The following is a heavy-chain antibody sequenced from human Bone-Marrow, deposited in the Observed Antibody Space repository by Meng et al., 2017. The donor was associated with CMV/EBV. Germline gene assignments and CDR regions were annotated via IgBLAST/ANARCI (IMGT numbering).Heavy chain of an antibody. V-gene: IGHV3-23*01. J-gene: IGHJ4*02. CDR1: GFPFSSYA. CDR3: AKDEVGHYYDSSGYI. D-gene: IGHD3-22*01. CDR2: ISGSGGST. Sequence: SGFPFSSYAMSWVRQDPGKGLEWVSAISGSGGSTYYADSVKGRFTISRDNSKNTLYLQMNSLRAEDTAVYYCAKDEVGHYYDSSGYIWGQGTLVTVSS.